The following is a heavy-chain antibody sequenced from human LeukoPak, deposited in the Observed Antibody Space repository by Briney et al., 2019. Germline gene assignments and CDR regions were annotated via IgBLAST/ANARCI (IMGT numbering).Heavy chain of an antibody. CDR3: ARDRNYDFWSGYYPPDY. J-gene: IGHJ4*02. V-gene: IGHV1-2*02. D-gene: IGHD3-3*01. Sequence: ASVKVSCKASGYTFTGYYMHWVRQAPGQGLEWMGWINPNSGGTNYAQKFQGRVTMTRDTSISTAYMELRSLRSDDTAVYYCARDRNYDFWSGYYPPDYWGQGTLVTVSS. CDR2: INPNSGGT. CDR1: GYTFTGYY.